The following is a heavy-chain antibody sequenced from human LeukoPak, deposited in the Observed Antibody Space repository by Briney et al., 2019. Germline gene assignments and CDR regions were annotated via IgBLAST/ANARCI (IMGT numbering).Heavy chain of an antibody. D-gene: IGHD3-16*02. CDR3: ARDYVWGSDRYTDY. Sequence: GGSLRLSCAASGFTFSNYWMSWVRQAPGGGLEWVANIRQDGSEKYYVDSVKGRFTISRDNAKNSLYLQMNSLRAEDTAVYYCARDYVWGSDRYTDYWGHGTLVTVSS. V-gene: IGHV3-7*05. CDR1: GFTFSNYW. CDR2: IRQDGSEK. J-gene: IGHJ4*01.